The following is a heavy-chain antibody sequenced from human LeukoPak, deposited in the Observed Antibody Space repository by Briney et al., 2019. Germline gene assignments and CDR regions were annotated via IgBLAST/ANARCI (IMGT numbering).Heavy chain of an antibody. J-gene: IGHJ5*02. CDR3: AREVGQLVRARKNWFDP. V-gene: IGHV4-39*07. D-gene: IGHD6-6*01. Sequence: SETLSLTCTVSGGSISSSSYYWGWIRQPPGKGLEWIGSIYYSGSTYYNPSLKSRVTISVDTSKNQFSLKLSSVTAADTAVYYCAREVGQLVRARKNWFDPWGQGTLVTVSS. CDR2: IYYSGST. CDR1: GGSISSSSYY.